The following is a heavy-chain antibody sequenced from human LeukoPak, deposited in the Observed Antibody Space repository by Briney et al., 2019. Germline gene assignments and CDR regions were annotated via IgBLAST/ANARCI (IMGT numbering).Heavy chain of an antibody. CDR2: INHSGST. Sequence: SETPSLTCAVYGGSFSGYYWSWIRQPPGKGLEWIGEINHSGSTNYNPSLKSRVTISVDTSKNQFSLKLSSVTAADTAVYYCARATYSNYIDYWGQGTLVTVSS. CDR1: GGSFSGYY. CDR3: ARATYSNYIDY. D-gene: IGHD4-11*01. V-gene: IGHV4-34*01. J-gene: IGHJ4*02.